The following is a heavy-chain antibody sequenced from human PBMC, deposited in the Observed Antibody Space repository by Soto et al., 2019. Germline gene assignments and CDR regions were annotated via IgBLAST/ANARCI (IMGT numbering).Heavy chain of an antibody. CDR2: TIPTFGAG. CDR3: ARRQTSGYHRYFDS. J-gene: IGHJ4*02. D-gene: IGHD5-12*01. Sequence: SVQASFQSPGGTFRSNPISWMRQAPGQGLEWMGGTIPTFGAGSYAQRFQGRLTITADKSTNTAYMELSSLRPEDTAVYYCARRQTSGYHRYFDSWGQGTLVTVSS. V-gene: IGHV1-69*06. CDR1: GGTFRSNP.